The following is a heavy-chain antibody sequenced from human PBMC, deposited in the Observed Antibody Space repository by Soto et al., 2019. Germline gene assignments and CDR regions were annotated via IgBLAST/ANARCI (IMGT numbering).Heavy chain of an antibody. Sequence: QVTLKESGPTLVKPTQTLTLTCTVSGLSLRTTGVGVGWVRQPPGKALEWLALLYWDDDKRYSPSLRSRLTIAKDISAKQVVLTMTNMDTVDTATYYCVQSRCGGDCLEIYSSHAYNGLDVWGQGTTVTVSS. V-gene: IGHV2-5*02. CDR3: VQSRCGGDCLEIYSSHAYNGLDV. J-gene: IGHJ6*02. D-gene: IGHD2-21*02. CDR1: GLSLRTTGVG. CDR2: LYWDDDK.